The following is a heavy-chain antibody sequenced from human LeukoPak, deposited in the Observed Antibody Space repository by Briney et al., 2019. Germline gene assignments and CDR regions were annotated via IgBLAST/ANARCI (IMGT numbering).Heavy chain of an antibody. Sequence: SETLSLTCTVSGGSTSSYYWSWIRQPPGKGLEWIGYIYYSGSTNYNPSLKSRVTISVDTSKNQFSLRLSSVTAADTAAYYCARDNIAVAKRVNWFDPWGQGTLVTVSS. CDR1: GGSTSSYY. V-gene: IGHV4-59*01. CDR3: ARDNIAVAKRVNWFDP. CDR2: IYYSGST. J-gene: IGHJ5*02. D-gene: IGHD6-19*01.